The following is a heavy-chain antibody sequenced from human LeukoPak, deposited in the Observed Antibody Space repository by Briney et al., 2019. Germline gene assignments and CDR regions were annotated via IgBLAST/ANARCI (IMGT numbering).Heavy chain of an antibody. CDR1: GFSFSTYA. D-gene: IGHD2-21*02. V-gene: IGHV3-23*01. Sequence: PRGPLRRTCAATGFSFSTYAMSRLRKNTRVGQDWPSAISGTGSSTYYADSVKGRFTISRDNSKNTLYLQMSSLRAEDTALYYCAKCLRPCGGSGCSSVQNYFDQWGQGTLVTVSS. J-gene: IGHJ4*02. CDR3: AKCLRPCGGSGCSSVQNYFDQ. CDR2: ISGTGSST.